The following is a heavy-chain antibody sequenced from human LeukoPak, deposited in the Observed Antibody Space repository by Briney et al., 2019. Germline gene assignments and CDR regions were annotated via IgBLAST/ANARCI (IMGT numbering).Heavy chain of an antibody. CDR2: ISGSGRRT. Sequence: GALRLSCAASGFTFSSYGMSWVRQSPGKGLEWVSVISGSGRRTSYADSVKGRFTISRDNSKNTLYLQMNSLRAEDTAVYYCAKDRTFDYWGQGTLVTVSS. V-gene: IGHV3-23*01. J-gene: IGHJ4*02. CDR1: GFTFSSYG. CDR3: AKDRTFDY.